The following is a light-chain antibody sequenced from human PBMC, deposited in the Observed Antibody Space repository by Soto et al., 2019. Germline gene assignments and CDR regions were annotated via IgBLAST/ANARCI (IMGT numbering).Light chain of an antibody. CDR3: QKYYDWPLA. CDR2: DAS. V-gene: IGKV3-15*01. J-gene: IGKJ4*01. Sequence: EIVLTQSPGTLSLSPGERATLSCRASQSVTSTYLVWYQQKPGQAPRLLIYDASTRAAGVPARFSGSGSGTEFTLTISSLQSEDSAVYYCQKYYDWPLAFGGGTKVDI. CDR1: QSVTSTY.